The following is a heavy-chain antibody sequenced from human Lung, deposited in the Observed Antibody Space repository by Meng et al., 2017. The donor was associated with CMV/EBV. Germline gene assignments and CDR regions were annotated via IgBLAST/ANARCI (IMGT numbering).Heavy chain of an antibody. V-gene: IGHV3-23*01. J-gene: IGHJ4*01. Sequence: GESXKISCAASRFTFSSYAMTWVRQAPGKGLEWVSVLSGSGGKTHYADSVKGRFTISRDNSKNTLFLQMNSLRAEDTAVYCCAKVYQWLLLGPFDYWGQGTLVTVSS. CDR1: RFTFSSYA. CDR3: AKVYQWLLLGPFDY. CDR2: LSGSGGKT. D-gene: IGHD3-22*01.